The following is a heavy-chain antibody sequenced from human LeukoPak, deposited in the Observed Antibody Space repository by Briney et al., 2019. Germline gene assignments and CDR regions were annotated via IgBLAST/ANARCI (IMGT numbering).Heavy chain of an antibody. D-gene: IGHD2-2*01. V-gene: IGHV4-31*03. Sequence: SETLSLTCTVSGGSISSGGYYWSWIRQHPGKGLEWIGYIYYSGSTYYNPSLKSRVTISVDTSKNQFSLKLSSVTAADTAVYYCASTPVDCSSTSYYYYGMDVWGQGTTVTVSS. CDR2: IYYSGST. J-gene: IGHJ6*02. CDR1: GGSISSGGYY. CDR3: ASTPVDCSSTSYYYYGMDV.